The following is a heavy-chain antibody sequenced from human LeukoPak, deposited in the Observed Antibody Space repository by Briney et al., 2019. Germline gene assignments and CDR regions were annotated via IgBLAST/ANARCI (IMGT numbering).Heavy chain of an antibody. Sequence: PSETLSLTCAVYGGSLSGYYWSWIRQPPGKGLEWIGEINHSGSTNYNPSLKSRVTISVDTSKNQFSLKLSSVTAADTAVYYCGRSGGQQLELDYWGQGTLVTVSS. D-gene: IGHD6-13*01. V-gene: IGHV4-34*01. CDR1: GGSLSGYY. CDR3: GRSGGQQLELDY. CDR2: INHSGST. J-gene: IGHJ4*02.